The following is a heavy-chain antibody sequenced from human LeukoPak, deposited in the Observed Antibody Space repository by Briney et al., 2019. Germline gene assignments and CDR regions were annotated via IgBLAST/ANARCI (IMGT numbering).Heavy chain of an antibody. CDR1: GFTFSSYS. Sequence: GGSLRLSCAASGFTFSSYSMNWVPRPPGKGLEWVSYISSSSSTIYYADSVKGRFTISRDNAKNSLYLQMNSLRAEDTAVYYCARDPYGDYEEAFDYWGQGTLVTVSS. J-gene: IGHJ4*02. V-gene: IGHV3-48*04. CDR3: ARDPYGDYEEAFDY. D-gene: IGHD4-17*01. CDR2: ISSSSSTI.